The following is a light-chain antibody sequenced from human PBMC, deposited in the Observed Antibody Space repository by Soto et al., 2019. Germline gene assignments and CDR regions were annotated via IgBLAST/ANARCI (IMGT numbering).Light chain of an antibody. J-gene: IGKJ1*01. CDR1: QSVGTN. CDR3: QQYGSSPRT. Sequence: EIVVTQSPATLSVSPGERATLSCRASQSVGTNLAWYQQRPGQVPRLLIYGASTRAAGIPDRFSGSGSGTDFTLTISRLEPEDFAVYYCQQYGSSPRTFGQGTKVDIK. V-gene: IGKV3-20*01. CDR2: GAS.